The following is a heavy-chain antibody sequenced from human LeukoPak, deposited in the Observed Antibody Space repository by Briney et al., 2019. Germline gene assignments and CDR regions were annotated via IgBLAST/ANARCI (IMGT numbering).Heavy chain of an antibody. CDR1: GYTFTGYY. CDR3: AREQPSYSYDKGFDY. V-gene: IGHV1-2*02. CDR2: INPNSGGT. Sequence: ASVKVSCKASGYTFTGYYMHWVRQAPGQGLEWMGWINPNSGGTNYAQKFQGRVTMTRDTSISTAYMELSRLRSDDTAVYYCAREQPSYSYDKGFDYWGQGTLVTVSS. D-gene: IGHD3-22*01. J-gene: IGHJ4*02.